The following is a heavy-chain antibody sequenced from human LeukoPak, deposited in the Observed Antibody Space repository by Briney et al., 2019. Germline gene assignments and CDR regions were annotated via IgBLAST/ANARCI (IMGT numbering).Heavy chain of an antibody. Sequence: GGSLRLSCSASGFTFSTYWMSWVRQAPGKGLEWVANMRRDGNEIYYLDSVRGRFTISRDNAKNSLYLQMNSLRAEDTAVYYCASYRKWYSSSYFDYWGQGTLVTVSS. V-gene: IGHV3-7*01. D-gene: IGHD6-6*01. J-gene: IGHJ4*02. CDR2: MRRDGNEI. CDR3: ASYRKWYSSSYFDY. CDR1: GFTFSTYW.